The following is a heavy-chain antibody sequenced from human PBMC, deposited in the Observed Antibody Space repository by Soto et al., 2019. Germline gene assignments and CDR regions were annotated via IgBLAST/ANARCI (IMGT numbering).Heavy chain of an antibody. Sequence: QVQLQQWGAGLLKPSETLSLTCAVYGGSFSGYYWSWTRQPPGKGLEWIGEINHSGSTNYNPSLKSRVTISVDTSKNQFSLKLSSVTAADTAVYYCARGVSYTAMVTSWGQGTLVTVSS. CDR1: GGSFSGYY. CDR3: ARGVSYTAMVTS. CDR2: INHSGST. D-gene: IGHD5-18*01. J-gene: IGHJ4*02. V-gene: IGHV4-34*01.